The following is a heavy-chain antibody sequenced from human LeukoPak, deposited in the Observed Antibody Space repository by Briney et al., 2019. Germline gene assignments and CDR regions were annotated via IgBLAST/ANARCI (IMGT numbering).Heavy chain of an antibody. J-gene: IGHJ4*02. CDR2: IRSNTDGGTV. V-gene: IGHV3-15*01. Sequence: GGSLRLSCAASGFTFSGSAMHWVRQASGKGLEWVGRIRSNTDGGTVDYAAPLKGRFIISRDDSINTLYLQMNSLKSEDTAVYYCTTDSGAYDYNYWGQGTLVTVSS. CDR1: GFTFSGSA. CDR3: TTDSGAYDYNY. D-gene: IGHD5-12*01.